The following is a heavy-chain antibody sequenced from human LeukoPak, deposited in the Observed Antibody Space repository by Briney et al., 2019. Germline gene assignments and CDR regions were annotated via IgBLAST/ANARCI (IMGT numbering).Heavy chain of an antibody. Sequence: GGSLRLSCAASGFTLSSYAMSWVRQARGKGLEWVSAISGSGGSTYYADSVKGRFTISRDNSKNTLYLQMNSLRAEDTAVYYCAKGGVKYSSSPAYFDYWGQGTLVTVSS. CDR2: ISGSGGST. CDR3: AKGGVKYSSSPAYFDY. J-gene: IGHJ4*02. V-gene: IGHV3-23*01. CDR1: GFTLSSYA. D-gene: IGHD6-6*01.